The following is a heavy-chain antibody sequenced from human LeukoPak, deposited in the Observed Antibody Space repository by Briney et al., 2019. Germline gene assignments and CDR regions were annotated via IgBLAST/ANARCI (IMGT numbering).Heavy chain of an antibody. CDR1: GFPLSSNY. CDR3: ARGVHSGSYGY. CDR2: IYSGGST. D-gene: IGHD1-26*01. V-gene: IGHV3-53*01. Sequence: PGGSLRLSCAASGFPLSSNYMSRVRPAPGKGLEWVSVIYSGGSTYYADSAKGRFTISRDNSKNTLYLQMNSLRAEDTAVYYCARGVHSGSYGYWGQGTLVTVSS. J-gene: IGHJ4*02.